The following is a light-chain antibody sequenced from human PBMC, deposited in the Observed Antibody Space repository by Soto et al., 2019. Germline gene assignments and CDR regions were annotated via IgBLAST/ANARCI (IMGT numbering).Light chain of an antibody. J-gene: IGKJ3*01. CDR3: QKYNNWPGT. Sequence: EIVMTQSPATLSVSPGERATLSCRASQSVSSNLAWYQQKPGQAPRLLIYGASTRATGIPARFSGSGSGTESTLTISSLQSEDFAVYYCQKYNNWPGTFGPGTKVDIK. CDR2: GAS. CDR1: QSVSSN. V-gene: IGKV3-15*01.